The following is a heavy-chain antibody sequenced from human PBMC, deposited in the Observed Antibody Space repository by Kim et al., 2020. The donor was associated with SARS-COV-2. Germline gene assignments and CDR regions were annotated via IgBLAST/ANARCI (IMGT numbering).Heavy chain of an antibody. Sequence: SETLSLTCTVSGVSIIDDGCYWTWVRQHPGKGPEWIGYIYYSGSTYYNPSLKSRVIISVDTSQSQFSLKLSSVTAADAAVYYCARRRPFHYNSWGMDVWGPGTTVTVSS. V-gene: IGHV4-31*03. CDR3: ARRRPFHYNSWGMDV. CDR2: IYYSGST. J-gene: IGHJ6*02. D-gene: IGHD4-4*01. CDR1: GVSIIDDGCY.